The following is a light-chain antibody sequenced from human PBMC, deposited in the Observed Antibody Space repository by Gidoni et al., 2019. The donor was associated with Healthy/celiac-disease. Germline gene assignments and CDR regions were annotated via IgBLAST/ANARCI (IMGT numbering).Light chain of an antibody. CDR2: DAS. CDR1: QSISSW. J-gene: IGKJ1*01. Sequence: DIQMTHSPSTLSASVGDRVTITCRASQSISSWLAWYQQKPGKAPKLLIYDASSVESGVPSRFSGSGSGTEFTITISSLQPDDFATYYCQQYNSYWTFGQGTKVEIK. CDR3: QQYNSYWT. V-gene: IGKV1-5*01.